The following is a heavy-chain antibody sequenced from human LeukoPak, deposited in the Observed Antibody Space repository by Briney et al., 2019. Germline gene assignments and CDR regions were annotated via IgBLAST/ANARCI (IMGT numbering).Heavy chain of an antibody. Sequence: ASVKVSCQASGYTFSNHDFDWVRQAPGQGLEWMGWMNPNSGATGYAQKFQGRVTMTRDTSITTAYMELSRLRSDDTAVYYCASGYSSSSGFDYWGQGTLVTVSS. D-gene: IGHD6-6*01. V-gene: IGHV1-2*02. J-gene: IGHJ4*02. CDR2: MNPNSGAT. CDR1: GYTFSNHD. CDR3: ASGYSSSSGFDY.